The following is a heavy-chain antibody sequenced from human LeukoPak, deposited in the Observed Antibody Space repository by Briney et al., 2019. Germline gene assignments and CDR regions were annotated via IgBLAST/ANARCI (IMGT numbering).Heavy chain of an antibody. CDR3: ARYSSSSSVVA. Sequence: PGGSLRLSCAASGFTFSSYAMHWVRQAPGKGLEWVAVISYDGSNKYYADSVKGRFTISRDNSKNTLYLQVDSLRADDTAVYYCARYSSSSSVVALGQGALVTVSS. D-gene: IGHD6-13*01. CDR1: GFTFSSYA. J-gene: IGHJ5*02. V-gene: IGHV3-30-3*01. CDR2: ISYDGSNK.